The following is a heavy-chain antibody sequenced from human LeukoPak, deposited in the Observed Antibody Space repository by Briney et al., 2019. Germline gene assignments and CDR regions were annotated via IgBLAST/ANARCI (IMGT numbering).Heavy chain of an antibody. CDR3: VRDSHGMDV. Sequence: PGGSLRLSCAASGLIVSSNYMSWVRQAPGKGLDYVSGTSGNGGSTYYADSVKGRFTISRDNSKNTLYLQVSSLRPEDTAVYYCVRDSHGMDVWGQGTTVAVSS. J-gene: IGHJ6*02. V-gene: IGHV3-64D*06. CDR2: TSGNGGST. CDR1: GLIVSSNY.